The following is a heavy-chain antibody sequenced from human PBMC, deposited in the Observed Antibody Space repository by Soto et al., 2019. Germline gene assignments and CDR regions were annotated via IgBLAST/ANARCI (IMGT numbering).Heavy chain of an antibody. D-gene: IGHD6-19*01. J-gene: IGHJ3*01. CDR3: AKDDGSSGWFKAFDL. V-gene: IGHV3-9*01. CDR2: ISWNSGNI. Sequence: GGSLRLSCAASGFTIDDYAMHWVRQAPGKGLEWVSGISWNSGNIGYADSVQGRFTISRDKAKNSLYLQMKSLTTADTALYYCAKDDGSSGWFKAFDLWGQGTMVTVSS. CDR1: GFTIDDYA.